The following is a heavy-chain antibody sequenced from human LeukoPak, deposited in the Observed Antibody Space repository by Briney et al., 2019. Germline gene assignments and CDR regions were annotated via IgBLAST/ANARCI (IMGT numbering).Heavy chain of an antibody. CDR2: IKEDGSEK. CDR3: ARGASGPFEY. J-gene: IGHJ4*02. CDR1: GFTFSSYW. V-gene: IGHV3-7*01. Sequence: GGSLRLSCAASGFTFSSYWISWVRQAPGKGLEWVANIKEDGSEKYYVDSVKGRFTISRDNAKNSLYLQMNSLRAEDTAVYYCARGASGPFEYWGQGSLVTVSS.